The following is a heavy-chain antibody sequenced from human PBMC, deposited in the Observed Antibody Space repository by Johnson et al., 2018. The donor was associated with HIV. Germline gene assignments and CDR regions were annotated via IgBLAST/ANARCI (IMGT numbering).Heavy chain of an antibody. Sequence: VQLVESGGGLVQPGGSLRLSCAASGFTVNSNYINWVRQAPGKGLECVSGIYSGGSTYYADSVKGRFTISRDNSKNTLYLQMNSLRAEDTTVYYCARDVRMDKAFDIWGQGTMVTVSS. V-gene: IGHV3-66*01. J-gene: IGHJ3*02. CDR1: GFTVNSNY. CDR2: IYSGGST. CDR3: ARDVRMDKAFDI. D-gene: IGHD2-15*01.